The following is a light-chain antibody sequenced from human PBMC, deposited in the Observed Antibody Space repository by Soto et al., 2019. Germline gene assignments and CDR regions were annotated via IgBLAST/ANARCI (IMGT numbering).Light chain of an antibody. Sequence: AIQVTQSPSSLSASVGDRVTITCRASQGIRNDLGWYQQRPGTAPKLLIYDASSLESGVPSRFSGSGSGTEFTLTISSLQPDDFATYYCQQYNSYSFGQGTKVDI. CDR1: QGIRND. V-gene: IGKV1-13*02. CDR3: QQYNSYS. J-gene: IGKJ1*01. CDR2: DAS.